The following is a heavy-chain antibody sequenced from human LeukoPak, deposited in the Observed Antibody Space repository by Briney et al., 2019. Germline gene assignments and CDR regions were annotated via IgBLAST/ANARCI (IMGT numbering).Heavy chain of an antibody. CDR3: ARVSRSGSDYNADFDY. Sequence: ASVKVSCKASGYTLTSSDINWVRQATGQGLEWMGWMNPKSADTGYAQKFQGRVTMTRNSSISTAYMELSSLRSEDTAVYYCARVSRSGSDYNADFDYWGQGTLVTVSS. D-gene: IGHD3-10*01. CDR2: MNPKSADT. J-gene: IGHJ4*02. CDR1: GYTLTSSD. V-gene: IGHV1-8*02.